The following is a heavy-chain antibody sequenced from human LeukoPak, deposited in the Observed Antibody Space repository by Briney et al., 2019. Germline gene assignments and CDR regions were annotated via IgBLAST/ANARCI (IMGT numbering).Heavy chain of an antibody. CDR1: GDPISGYSNYK. V-gene: IGHV4-61*01. CDR3: VREYRGFDY. CDR2: IYYHGST. D-gene: IGHD3-16*02. J-gene: IGHJ4*02. Sequence: SETLSLTCMVSGDPISGYSNYKWTWIRQPPGKGLEWIGYIYYHGSTNYNPSLQSRVTFSVDTSKNQFSLKLTSVTPADTAVYYCVREYRGFDYWGQGTLVTVAS.